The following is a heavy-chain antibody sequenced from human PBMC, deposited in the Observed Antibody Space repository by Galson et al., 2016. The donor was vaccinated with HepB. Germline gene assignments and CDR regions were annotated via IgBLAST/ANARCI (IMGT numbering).Heavy chain of an antibody. J-gene: IGHJ1*01. CDR2: VSYDGSNK. D-gene: IGHD5-18*01. CDR1: GFAFSDYP. CDR3: ARGPTGDEPYSYGYGFEY. V-gene: IGHV3-30-3*01. Sequence: SLRLSCAASGFAFSDYPMHWARQAPGKGLEWVAVVSYDGSNKYYADSVKGRFTISRDNSENTLYLQMNSLRGEDTAVYYCARGPTGDEPYSYGYGFEYWGQGTLVTVSS.